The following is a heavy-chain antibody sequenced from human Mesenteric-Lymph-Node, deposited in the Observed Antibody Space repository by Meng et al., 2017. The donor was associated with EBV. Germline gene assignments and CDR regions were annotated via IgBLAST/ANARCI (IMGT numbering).Heavy chain of an antibody. J-gene: IGHJ5*02. V-gene: IGHV3-23*04. CDR3: ARDLYPGVMLGIGGFDP. CDR1: GFSVSSYA. D-gene: IGHD1-26*01. CDR2: ISGSGTGT. Sequence: EVQLVESGGGWVHPGGSLRLSCAASGFSVSSYASYAMNWVRQAPGKGLEWVSGISGSGTGTYYADSVKGRFTISRDDSKNSLYLQMNSLRAEDTAVYYCARDLYPGVMLGIGGFDPWGQGTLVTVSS.